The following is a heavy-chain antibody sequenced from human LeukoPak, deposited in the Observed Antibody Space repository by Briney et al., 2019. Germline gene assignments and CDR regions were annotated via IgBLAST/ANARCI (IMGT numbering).Heavy chain of an antibody. CDR3: ARAACSGGSCYPWWYFDL. CDR1: GFTFSSYS. CDR2: ISSSSSYI. D-gene: IGHD2-15*01. V-gene: IGHV3-21*01. Sequence: GGSLRLSCAASGFTFSSYSMNWVRQAPGKGLEWVSSISSSSSYIYYADSVKGRFTISRDNAKNSLYLQMNSLRAEDTAVYHCARAACSGGSCYPWWYFDLWGRGTLVTVSS. J-gene: IGHJ2*01.